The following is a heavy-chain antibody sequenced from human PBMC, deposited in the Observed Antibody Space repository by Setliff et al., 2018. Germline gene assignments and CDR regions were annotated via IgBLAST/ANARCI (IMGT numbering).Heavy chain of an antibody. CDR1: GGSISSGSDY. CDR2: IYTTGST. Sequence: PSETLSLTCTVSGGSISSGSDYWTWIRQPAGKGLEWIGHIYTTGSTNYNPSLKSRVTMSVDTSMNQFSLKLSSVTAADTAVYYCARGRAGHSGHWGQGTLVTVSS. J-gene: IGHJ4*02. D-gene: IGHD6-19*01. V-gene: IGHV4-61*09. CDR3: ARGRAGHSGH.